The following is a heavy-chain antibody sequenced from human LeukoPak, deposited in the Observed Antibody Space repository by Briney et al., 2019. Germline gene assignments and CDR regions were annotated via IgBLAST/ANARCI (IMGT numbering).Heavy chain of an antibody. D-gene: IGHD1-26*01. CDR2: IYSGGST. V-gene: IGHV3-53*01. Sequence: GGSLGLSCAASGFTVSSNYMSWVRQAPGKGLEWVSVIYSGGSTYYADSVKGRFTISRDNSNNTLYLQINSLRAEDTAVYYCARGTSGTFKSFDYWGQGTLVTVSS. CDR1: GFTVSSNY. CDR3: ARGTSGTFKSFDY. J-gene: IGHJ4*02.